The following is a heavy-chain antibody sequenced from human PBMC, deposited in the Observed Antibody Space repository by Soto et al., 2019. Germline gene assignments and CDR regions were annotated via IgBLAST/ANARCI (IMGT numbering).Heavy chain of an antibody. D-gene: IGHD2-15*01. J-gene: IGHJ3*02. Sequence: KESGPVLVKPTETLTLTCTVSGFSLSNARMGVSWIRQPPGKALEWLAHIFSNDEKSYSTSLKSRLTISKDTSKSQVVLTMTNMDPVDTATYYCARHSLYCSGGSCYYDDFDIWGQGTMVTVSS. CDR2: IFSNDEK. CDR3: ARHSLYCSGGSCYYDDFDI. CDR1: GFSLSNARMG. V-gene: IGHV2-26*01.